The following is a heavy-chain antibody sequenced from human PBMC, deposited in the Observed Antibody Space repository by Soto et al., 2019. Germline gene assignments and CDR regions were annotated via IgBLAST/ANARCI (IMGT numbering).Heavy chain of an antibody. D-gene: IGHD6-13*01. Sequence: SETLSLTCAVYGGSFSDYYWSWVRQPPGKGLEWIGEINHSGSTNYNPSLKSRVTVSVDTSKNQFSLKLSSVTAADTAVYYCARAGDDSSGWYYNWFDPWGHGTLVTVSS. J-gene: IGHJ5*02. CDR3: ARAGDDSSGWYYNWFDP. CDR2: INHSGST. CDR1: GGSFSDYY. V-gene: IGHV4-34*01.